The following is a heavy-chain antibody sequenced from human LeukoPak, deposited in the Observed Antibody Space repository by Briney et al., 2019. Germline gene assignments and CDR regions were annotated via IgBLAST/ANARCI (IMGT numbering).Heavy chain of an antibody. J-gene: IGHJ3*01. Sequence: GGSLRLSCAASGFTFRSYAMHWVRQAPGKGLEWVAVISYDGSNEDYTDSVKGRFIISRDDSKNTMSLQMNSLRVDDTALYYCARGPDPVVRGPRRAFDLWGHGTMVTVSS. V-gene: IGHV3-30-3*01. D-gene: IGHD3-10*01. CDR2: ISYDGSNE. CDR3: ARGPDPVVRGPRRAFDL. CDR1: GFTFRSYA.